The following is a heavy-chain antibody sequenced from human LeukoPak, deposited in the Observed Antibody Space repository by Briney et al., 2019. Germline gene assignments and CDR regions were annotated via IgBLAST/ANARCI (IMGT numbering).Heavy chain of an antibody. V-gene: IGHV4-34*01. CDR1: GGSFSGYY. J-gene: IGHJ2*01. CDR3: ARGRYCSSTSCYKGGTHWYFDL. CDR2: INHSGST. D-gene: IGHD2-2*02. Sequence: SETLSLTCAVYGGSFSGYYWSWIRQPPGKGLEWIGEINHSGSTNYNPSLKSRVTISVDTSKNQFSLKLSSVTAADTAVYYCARGRYCSSTSCYKGGTHWYFDLWGRGTLVTVSS.